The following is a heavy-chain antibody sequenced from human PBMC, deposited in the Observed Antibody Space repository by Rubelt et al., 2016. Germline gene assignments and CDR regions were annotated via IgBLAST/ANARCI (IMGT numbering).Heavy chain of an antibody. Sequence: EVQLLESGGGLVQPGGSLRLSCAASGFTFSSYAMPWVRQAPGKGLEWVSVIRGSCGSHYAEDSVKGRFTISRDNAKNSLYLQMNSLRAEDTAVYYCARGYFHYDILTGYYNLGNYYGMDVWGQGTTVTVS. V-gene: IGHV3-23*01. CDR2: IRGSCGSH. J-gene: IGHJ6*02. D-gene: IGHD3-9*01. CDR1: GFTFSSYA. CDR3: ARGYFHYDILTGYYNLGNYYGMDV.